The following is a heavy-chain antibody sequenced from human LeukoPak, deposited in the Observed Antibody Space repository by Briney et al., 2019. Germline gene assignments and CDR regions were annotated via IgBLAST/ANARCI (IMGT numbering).Heavy chain of an antibody. D-gene: IGHD3-3*01. Sequence: SVKVSCKASGSTFSSYTISWVRQAPGQGLEWMGRIIPILGIANYAQKFQGRVTITADKSTSTAYMELCSLRSEDTAVYYCARERYYDFWSGSSGYYMDVWGKGTTVTVSS. CDR3: ARERYYDFWSGSSGYYMDV. CDR2: IIPILGIA. V-gene: IGHV1-69*04. J-gene: IGHJ6*03. CDR1: GSTFSSYT.